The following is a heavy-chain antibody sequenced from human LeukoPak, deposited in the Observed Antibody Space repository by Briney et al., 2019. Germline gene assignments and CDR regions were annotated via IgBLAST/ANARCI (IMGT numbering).Heavy chain of an antibody. D-gene: IGHD3-10*01. CDR2: IKQDGSEK. V-gene: IGHV3-7*03. Sequence: GGSLRLSCAASGFTFSSYWMSWVRQAPGKGLEWVANIKQDGSEKYYADSVKGRFTISRDNSKNTLYLQMNSLRAEDTAVYYCAKDRRAGSYDYWGQGTLVTVSS. CDR1: GFTFSSYW. CDR3: AKDRRAGSYDY. J-gene: IGHJ4*02.